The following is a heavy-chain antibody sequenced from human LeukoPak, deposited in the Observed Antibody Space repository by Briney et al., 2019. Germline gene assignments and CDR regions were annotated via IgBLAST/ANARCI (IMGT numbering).Heavy chain of an antibody. J-gene: IGHJ4*02. D-gene: IGHD3-22*01. CDR3: ARKYYYDSSGYHDY. Sequence: GASVKVSCKASGYTVTSYGISWVRQAPGQGLEWMGWISAYNGNTDYAQKLQGRVTMTTDTSTSTAYMELRSLRSDDTAVYYCARKYYYDSSGYHDYWGQGTLVTVSS. V-gene: IGHV1-18*01. CDR2: ISAYNGNT. CDR1: GYTVTSYG.